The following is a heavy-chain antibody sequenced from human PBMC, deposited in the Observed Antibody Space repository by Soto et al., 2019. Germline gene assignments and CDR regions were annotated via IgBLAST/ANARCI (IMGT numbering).Heavy chain of an antibody. Sequence: SLRRAGAATEIVLSSVATGWVRKAPGKGLEWVSAISGSGGSTYYADSVKGRFTISRDNSKNTLYLQMNSLRAEDTAVYYCACISIFRVVIQPYYFDYWAQGTLLTVSS. V-gene: IGHV3-23*01. CDR3: ACISIFRVVIQPYYFDY. CDR2: ISGSGGST. D-gene: IGHD3-3*01. J-gene: IGHJ4*02. CDR1: EIVLSSVA.